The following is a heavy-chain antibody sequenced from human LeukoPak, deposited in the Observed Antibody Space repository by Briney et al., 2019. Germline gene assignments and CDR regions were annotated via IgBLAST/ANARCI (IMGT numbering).Heavy chain of an antibody. CDR2: IYYSGST. Sequence: SETLSLTCTVSGGSISSSSYYWGWVRQPPGKGLEWIGSIYYSGSTYYNPSLKSRVTISVDTSKNQFSLKLSSVTAADTAVYYCARQSRQLLLWRWGQGTLVTVSS. CDR3: ARQSRQLLLWR. D-gene: IGHD2-2*01. J-gene: IGHJ4*02. CDR1: GGSISSSSYY. V-gene: IGHV4-39*01.